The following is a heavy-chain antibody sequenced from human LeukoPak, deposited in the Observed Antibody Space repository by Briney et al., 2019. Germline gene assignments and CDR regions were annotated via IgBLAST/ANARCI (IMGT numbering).Heavy chain of an antibody. V-gene: IGHV3-30*04. J-gene: IGHJ6*04. CDR1: GFTFSSYA. CDR3: ARDDAPYCSSTSCYYYSGMDV. D-gene: IGHD2-2*01. Sequence: GRSLRLSCAASGFTFSSYATRWVRQAPGKGLEWVAVISCGGSNKYYADSVKGRFTISRDNSKNTLYLQMNSLRAEDTAVYYCARDDAPYCSSTSCYYYSGMDVWGKGTTVTVSS. CDR2: ISCGGSNK.